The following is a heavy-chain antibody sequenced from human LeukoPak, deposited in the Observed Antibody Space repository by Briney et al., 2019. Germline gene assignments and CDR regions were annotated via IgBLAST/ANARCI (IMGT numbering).Heavy chain of an antibody. Sequence: GGSLRLSCAASGFTFNGYWMSWVRQAPGKGLEWVANIKQDGSEKYYVDSVRGRLTISRDNAENSLFLQMNRLRVEDTAVYYCTRDFGRSSYYFDFWGQGTLVTLSS. J-gene: IGHJ4*02. D-gene: IGHD3-3*01. CDR1: GFTFNGYW. V-gene: IGHV3-7*01. CDR2: IKQDGSEK. CDR3: TRDFGRSSYYFDF.